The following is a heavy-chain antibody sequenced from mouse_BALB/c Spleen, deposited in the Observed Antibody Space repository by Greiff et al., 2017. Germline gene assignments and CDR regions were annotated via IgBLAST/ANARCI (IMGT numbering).Heavy chain of an antibody. CDR2: ISSGSSTI. CDR3: ARSANWAFAY. Sequence: EVQLVESGGGLVQPGGSRKLSCAASGFTFSSFGMHWVRQAPEKGLEWVAYISSGSSTIYYADTVKGRFTISRDNPKNTLFLQMTSLRSEDTAMYYCARSANWAFAYWGQGTLVTVSA. J-gene: IGHJ3*01. V-gene: IGHV5-17*02. D-gene: IGHD4-1*01. CDR1: GFTFSSFG.